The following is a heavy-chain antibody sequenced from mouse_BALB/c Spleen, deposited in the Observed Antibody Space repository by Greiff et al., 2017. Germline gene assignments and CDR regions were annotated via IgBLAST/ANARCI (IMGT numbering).Heavy chain of an antibody. V-gene: IGHV5-6-3*01. CDR1: GFTFSSYG. J-gene: IGHJ4*01. CDR3: ARGDYYRYTYYAMDY. Sequence: EVMLVESGGGLVQPGGSLKLSCAASGFTFSSYGMSWVRQTPDKRLELVATINSNGGSTYYPDSVKGRFTISRDNAKNTLYLQMSSLKSEDTAMYYCARGDYYRYTYYAMDYWGQGTSVTVSS. D-gene: IGHD2-14*01. CDR2: INSNGGST.